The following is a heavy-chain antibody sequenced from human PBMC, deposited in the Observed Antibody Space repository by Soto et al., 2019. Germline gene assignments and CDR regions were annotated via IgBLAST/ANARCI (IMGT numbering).Heavy chain of an antibody. Sequence: GGSLRLSCAASGFTFSSYAMSWVRQAPGKGLEWVSAISGSGGSTYYADSVKGRFTISRDNSKNTLYLQMNSLRAEDTAVYYCAKAEVVAATMEDYYYYYGMHVWGQGTQVPVSS. CDR2: ISGSGGST. CDR3: AKAEVVAATMEDYYYYYGMHV. J-gene: IGHJ6*02. D-gene: IGHD2-15*01. V-gene: IGHV3-23*01. CDR1: GFTFSSYA.